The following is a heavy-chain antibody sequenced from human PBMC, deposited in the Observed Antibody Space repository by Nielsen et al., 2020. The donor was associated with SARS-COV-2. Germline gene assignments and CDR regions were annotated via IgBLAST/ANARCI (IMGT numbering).Heavy chain of an antibody. J-gene: IGHJ4*02. V-gene: IGHV1-18*01. CDR2: ISGYNGNT. CDR3: ARDVSITIFEMVRSRFDY. Sequence: ASVKVSCKASGYTFSSYGISWARQAPGQGLEWMGWISGYNGNTNFPHKLQGRVTLTTDTSTNTAYMELRSLRSDDTAVYYCARDVSITIFEMVRSRFDYWGQGTLVTVSS. CDR1: GYTFSSYG. D-gene: IGHD3-3*01.